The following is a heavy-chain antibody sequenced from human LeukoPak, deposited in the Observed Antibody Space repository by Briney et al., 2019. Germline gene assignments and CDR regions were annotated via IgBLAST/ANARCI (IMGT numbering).Heavy chain of an antibody. V-gene: IGHV4-34*01. Sequence: PSETLSLTCAVYGGSFRDYYWTWIRQPPGRGLEWIGEIDHSGSTNYNPSLKSRLTISVDTSKNQFSLKLNSVTAADTGVYYCARREVETTFYYYYSMDVWGTGTTVTVSS. CDR2: IDHSGST. CDR3: ARREVETTFYYYYSMDV. J-gene: IGHJ6*03. CDR1: GGSFRDYY. D-gene: IGHD2/OR15-2a*01.